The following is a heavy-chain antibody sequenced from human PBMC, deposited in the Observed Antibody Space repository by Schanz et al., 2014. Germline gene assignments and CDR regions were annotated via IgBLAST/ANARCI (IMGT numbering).Heavy chain of an antibody. CDR2: ISGRDGST. CDR1: GFTFSSYA. V-gene: IGHV3-23*01. CDR3: ARKVVATIGGYYDN. D-gene: IGHD5-12*01. Sequence: EVQLLESGGGLVQPGGSLRLSCAASGFTFSSYAMTWVRQAPGMGLEWVSAISGRDGSTYYADSVRGRFTISSDNSKSTLYLQRSSLRAEDTAVYYCARKVVATIGGYYDNWGQGTLVIVSS. J-gene: IGHJ4*02.